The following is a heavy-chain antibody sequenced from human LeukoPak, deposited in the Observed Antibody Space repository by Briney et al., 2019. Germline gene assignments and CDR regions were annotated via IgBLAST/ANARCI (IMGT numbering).Heavy chain of an antibody. CDR1: GYSFTSYW. D-gene: IGHD2-15*01. CDR3: ARVLGYCSGGSCYGCDY. V-gene: IGHV5-51*01. Sequence: GEALKISCKGSGYSFTSYWIGLVRQMPGKGLEWMGINYPGDSDTRYSPSFQGQVNNSADKSISTAYLQWSSLKASDTAMYYCARVLGYCSGGSCYGCDYWGQGTLVTVSS. CDR2: NYPGDSDT. J-gene: IGHJ4*02.